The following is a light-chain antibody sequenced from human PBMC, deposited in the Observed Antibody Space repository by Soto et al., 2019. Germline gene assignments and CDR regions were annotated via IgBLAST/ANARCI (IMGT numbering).Light chain of an antibody. V-gene: IGKV1-33*01. Sequence: DIQMTQSPSSLSASVGDRVTITCQASQDISNSLNWFQQKPGKAPKLLIYDASDLETGVPSRFIGSGSGTDFSLTISSLQPEDIATYYCQQLESYPITFGQGTRLEIK. J-gene: IGKJ5*01. CDR3: QQLESYPIT. CDR1: QDISNS. CDR2: DAS.